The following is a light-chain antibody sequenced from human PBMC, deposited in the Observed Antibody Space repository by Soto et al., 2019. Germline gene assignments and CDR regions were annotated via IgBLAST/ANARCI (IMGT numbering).Light chain of an antibody. CDR2: EGS. CDR3: CSYAGRSTGWV. Sequence: QSALTQPASVSGSPGQSITISCTGTSSDVGSYNLVSWYQQHPGKAPKLMIYEGSKRPSGVSNRFSGSKSGNTASLTISGLQAEDEADYYCCSYAGRSTGWVFGGGTKLTVL. J-gene: IGLJ3*02. V-gene: IGLV2-23*01. CDR1: SSDVGSYNL.